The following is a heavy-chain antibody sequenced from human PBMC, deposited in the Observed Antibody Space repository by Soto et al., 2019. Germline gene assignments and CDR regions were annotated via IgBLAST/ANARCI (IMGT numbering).Heavy chain of an antibody. D-gene: IGHD5-18*01. V-gene: IGHV3-13*04. J-gene: IGHJ6*02. CDR2: IGSDGDT. CDR3: AGSPRGGYGKLFGMDV. CDR1: GFTLSNYD. Sequence: EVQLVESGGGLEQPGGSLRLSCAASGFTLSNYDIHWVRQTAGEGLEWVAAIGSDGDTYYPDSVKGRFTISRENAKNPLSLQMNSRRAGDTAVYYCAGSPRGGYGKLFGMDVWGHGTTVIVSS.